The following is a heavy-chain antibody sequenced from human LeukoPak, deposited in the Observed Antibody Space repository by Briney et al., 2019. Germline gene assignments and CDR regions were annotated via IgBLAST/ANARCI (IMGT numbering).Heavy chain of an antibody. CDR3: ARTPYCSSASCSRFDP. Sequence: SETLSLTCAVSGYSISSGYYWGWIRQPPGKGLEWIGGIYHSGGTYYTPSLKSRVTISVDTSKNQFSLKLSSVTAADTAVYYCARTPYCSSASCSRFDPWGQGTLVTVSS. V-gene: IGHV4-38-2*01. CDR1: GYSISSGYY. J-gene: IGHJ5*02. CDR2: IYHSGGT. D-gene: IGHD2-2*01.